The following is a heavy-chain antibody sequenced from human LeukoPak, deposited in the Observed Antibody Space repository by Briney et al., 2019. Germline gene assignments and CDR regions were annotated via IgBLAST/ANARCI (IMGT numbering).Heavy chain of an antibody. D-gene: IGHD4-17*01. CDR3: ARDGSATVTPLYYYGMDV. CDR2: ISAYNGNT. CDR1: GYTFTSYG. V-gene: IGHV1-18*01. J-gene: IGHJ6*02. Sequence: ASVKVSCKASGYTFTSYGISWVRQAPGQGLEWMGWISAYNGNTNYAQKLQGRVTMTTDTSTTPAYMELRSLRSDDTAVYYCARDGSATVTPLYYYGMDVWGQGTTVTVSS.